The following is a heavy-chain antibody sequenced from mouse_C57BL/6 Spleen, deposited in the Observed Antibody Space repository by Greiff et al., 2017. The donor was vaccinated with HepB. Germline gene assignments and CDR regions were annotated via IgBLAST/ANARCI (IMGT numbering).Heavy chain of an antibody. J-gene: IGHJ1*03. Sequence: VQLQQSGAELVKPGASVKMSCKASGYTFTSYWITWVKQRPGQGLEWIGDIYPGSGSTNYNEKFKSKATLTVDTSSSTAYMPLTSLTSEDAAVYYCARLGLWYFDVWGTGTTVTVSS. CDR1: GYTFTSYW. D-gene: IGHD4-1*01. CDR3: ARLGLWYFDV. CDR2: IYPGSGST. V-gene: IGHV1-55*01.